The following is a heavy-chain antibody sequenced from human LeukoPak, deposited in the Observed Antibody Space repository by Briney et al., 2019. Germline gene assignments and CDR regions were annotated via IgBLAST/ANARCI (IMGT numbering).Heavy chain of an antibody. CDR1: GFTFSNYA. J-gene: IGHJ4*02. D-gene: IGHD3-10*01. V-gene: IGHV3-64*01. Sequence: GGSLRLSCAASGFTFSNYAMHWVRQAPGKGLEYVSAISSNGGSTYYANSVKGRFTISRGNSKNTMYLQMGSLRAEDMAVYCCAREKFREPAFDYWGQGTLVTVSS. CDR3: AREKFREPAFDY. CDR2: ISSNGGST.